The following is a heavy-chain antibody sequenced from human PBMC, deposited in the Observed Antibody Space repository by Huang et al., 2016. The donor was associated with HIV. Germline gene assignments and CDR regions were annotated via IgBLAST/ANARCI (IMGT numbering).Heavy chain of an antibody. CDR2: MNPNSGNT. Sequence: QVQLVQSGAEVKKPGASVKVSCKASGYTFRNYDINWVRQAPGQGLEWMGWMNPNSGNTGYARKFQGRVTMTRSTAISTAYMELGRLRFEDTAVYYCATLPPVNYGRSGGRVRDYWGQGSLVTVSS. D-gene: IGHD2-15*01. V-gene: IGHV1-8*01. CDR3: ATLPPVNYGRSGGRVRDY. CDR1: GYTFRNYD. J-gene: IGHJ4*02.